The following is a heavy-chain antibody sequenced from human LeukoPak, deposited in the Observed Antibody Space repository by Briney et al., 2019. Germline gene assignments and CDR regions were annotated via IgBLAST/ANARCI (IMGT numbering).Heavy chain of an antibody. CDR2: ISSSSGTI. D-gene: IGHD3-22*01. Sequence: PGGSLRLSCKASGFTFSSYSMNWVRQAPGRGLEWVSYISSSSGTIYYADSVKGRFTISRDNARNSLYLQMDSLRDEDTAVYYCARGGITMIFYWGQGTVVTVSS. V-gene: IGHV3-48*02. J-gene: IGHJ4*03. CDR1: GFTFSSYS. CDR3: ARGGITMIFY.